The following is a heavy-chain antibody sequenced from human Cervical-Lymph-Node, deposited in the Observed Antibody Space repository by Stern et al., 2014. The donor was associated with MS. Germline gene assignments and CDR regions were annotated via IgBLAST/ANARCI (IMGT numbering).Heavy chain of an antibody. CDR2: IYPGDSEI. D-gene: IGHD2-15*01. CDR3: ARRFCGGGSCYQDY. V-gene: IGHV5-51*03. Sequence: VQLVQSGAEVKKPGESLKISCKASGYSFTRSWIGWVRQMPGKGLEGMGVIYPGDSEIKYSPSFQGQVTFSADRSTDTAYLQWSTLRASDTAIYYCARRFCGGGSCYQDYWGQGTLVTVSS. CDR1: GYSFTRSW. J-gene: IGHJ4*02.